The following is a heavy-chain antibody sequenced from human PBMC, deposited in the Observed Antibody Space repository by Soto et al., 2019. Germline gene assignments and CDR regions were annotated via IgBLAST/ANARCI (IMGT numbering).Heavy chain of an antibody. V-gene: IGHV1-8*01. CDR2: MNGDIDTA. J-gene: IGHJ4*02. Sequence: ASVKVSCKASGYTFTSYYINWVRLAPGQGLEWMGWMNGDIDTAGCGQKFQGRVTITKDASTSTAYMELSSLRSEDTAVYYCARGGQKYSSSWYAGDFDYWGQGTLVTVSS. D-gene: IGHD6-13*01. CDR3: ARGGQKYSSSWYAGDFDY. CDR1: GYTFTSYY.